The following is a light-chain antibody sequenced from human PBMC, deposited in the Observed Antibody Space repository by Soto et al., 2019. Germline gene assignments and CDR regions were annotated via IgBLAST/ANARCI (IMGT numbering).Light chain of an antibody. CDR1: QSVSSSY. V-gene: IGKV3-20*01. CDR3: QQYGSSPTIT. CDR2: GAS. J-gene: IGKJ5*01. Sequence: EIVLTQSPGTLSLSPGERATLSCRASQSVSSSYLAWYQQKPGQAPRLLIYGASSRATGIPDRFSGSGSGTDFTITISRLEPEDFAVYYYQQYGSSPTITFGQGTRLEIK.